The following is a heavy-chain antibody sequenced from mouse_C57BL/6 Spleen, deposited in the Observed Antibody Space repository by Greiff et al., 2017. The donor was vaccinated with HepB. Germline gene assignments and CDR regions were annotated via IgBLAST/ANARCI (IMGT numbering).Heavy chain of an antibody. V-gene: IGHV1-82*01. CDR1: GYAFSSSW. CDR2: IYPGDGDT. Sequence: VKLVESGPELVKPGASVKISCKASGYAFSSSWMNWVKQRPGKGLEWIGRIYPGDGDTNYNGKFKGKATLTADKSSSTAYMQLSSLTSEDSAVYFCARYLYGNYWYFDVWGTGTTVTVSS. J-gene: IGHJ1*03. D-gene: IGHD2-1*01. CDR3: ARYLYGNYWYFDV.